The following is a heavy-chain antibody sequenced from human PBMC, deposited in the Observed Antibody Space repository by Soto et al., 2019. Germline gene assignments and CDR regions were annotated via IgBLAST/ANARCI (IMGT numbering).Heavy chain of an antibody. CDR2: ISGSGGST. V-gene: IGHV3-23*01. CDR3: ANASTVAGTLYFDY. Sequence: EVQLLESGGGLVQPGGSLRLSCAASGFTFSSYAMSWVRQAPGKGLEWVSAISGSGGSTYYADSVKGRFTISRDNSKHTLYLQMNSLRAEDTAVYYCANASTVAGTLYFDYWGQGTLVAFSS. CDR1: GFTFSSYA. D-gene: IGHD6-19*01. J-gene: IGHJ4*02.